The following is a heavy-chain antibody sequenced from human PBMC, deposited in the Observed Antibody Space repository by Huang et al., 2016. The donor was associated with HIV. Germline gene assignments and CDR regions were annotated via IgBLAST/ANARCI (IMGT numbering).Heavy chain of an antibody. D-gene: IGHD3-22*01. CDR2: MNPKSGNT. CDR3: ARARGFLYDSTGYYSRYYFDS. V-gene: IGHV1-8*03. CDR1: GFNFNNYD. Sequence: QVQLVQSGAEVKKPGASVKVSCKASGFNFNNYDFNWVRQASGQGLEWMGGMNPKSGNTGYAQKFQGRVTITRNTSITTAYRELRSLRSEDTAVYYCARARGFLYDSTGYYSRYYFDSWGQGTLVTISS. J-gene: IGHJ4*02.